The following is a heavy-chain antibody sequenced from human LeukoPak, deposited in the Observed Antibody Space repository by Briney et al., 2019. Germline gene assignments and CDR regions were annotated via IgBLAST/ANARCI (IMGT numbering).Heavy chain of an antibody. CDR2: IEPNSGDT. D-gene: IGHD1-20*01. J-gene: IGHJ5*02. V-gene: IGHV1-2*02. Sequence: ASVKVSCKASGYTFTGYYMHWVRQAPGQGLEWMGWIEPNSGDTNYPEKFQGRITMTRDTSTSTAHMELSRLTSDDTAVYFCARDYFTFTSKSYNFFDPWGQGTLVTVSS. CDR3: ARDYFTFTSKSYNFFDP. CDR1: GYTFTGYY.